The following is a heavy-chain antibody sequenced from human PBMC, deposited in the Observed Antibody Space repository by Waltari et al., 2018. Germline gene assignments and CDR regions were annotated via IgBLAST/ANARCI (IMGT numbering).Heavy chain of an antibody. J-gene: IGHJ4*02. CDR1: GVSLSSSSYY. CDR2: IYYSVRS. CDR3: ARSTYDYDTSGYF. D-gene: IGHD3-22*01. V-gene: IGHV4-39*07. Sequence: QLQLQESGPGLVQPSETLSLPCPVSGVSLSSSSYYWAWTCQPPGKGLEWVGSIYYSVRSYYTPSLKSRATISIDTSSNQFSLQLNSVTAADTAVYYCARSTYDYDTSGYFWGQGILVTVSS.